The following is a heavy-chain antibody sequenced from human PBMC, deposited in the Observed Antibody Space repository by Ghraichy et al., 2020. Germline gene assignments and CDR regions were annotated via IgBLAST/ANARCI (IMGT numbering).Heavy chain of an antibody. Sequence: ASVKVSCKASGYTFTSYDVNWVRQAPGQGLEWMGWMSPKTGNAGYAQKFQGRVTMTRDTSTNTAYMELSSLRSEDTAVYYCGRVSIQGQDRARDFDYWGQGTLVTVSS. CDR2: MSPKTGNA. CDR3: GRVSIQGQDRARDFDY. V-gene: IGHV1-8*01. CDR1: GYTFTSYD. J-gene: IGHJ4*02. D-gene: IGHD2-15*01.